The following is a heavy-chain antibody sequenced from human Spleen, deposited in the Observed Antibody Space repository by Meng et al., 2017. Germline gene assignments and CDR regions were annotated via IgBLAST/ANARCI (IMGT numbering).Heavy chain of an antibody. D-gene: IGHD6-13*01. Sequence: QVQLHQAGPQPVNPPQTPPHTCAIAGDSVSSNSAAWNWIRQSPSRGLEWLGRTYYKSKWYNDYAVSVKSRITINPDTSKNHFSLQLNSVTPGDTAVYYCARESGSSWKGPDYWGQGTLVTVSS. CDR2: TYYKSKWYN. CDR1: GDSVSSNSAA. J-gene: IGHJ4*02. CDR3: ARESGSSWKGPDY. V-gene: IGHV6-1*01.